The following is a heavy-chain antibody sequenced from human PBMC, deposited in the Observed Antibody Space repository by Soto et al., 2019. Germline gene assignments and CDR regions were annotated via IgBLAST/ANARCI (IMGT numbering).Heavy chain of an antibody. D-gene: IGHD6-13*01. CDR1: GFTFSNAW. V-gene: IGHV3-15*01. Sequence: GGSLRLSCAASGFTFSNAWMSWVRQAPGKGLEWVGRIKSKTDGGTTDYAAPVKGRFTISRDDSKNTLYLQMNSLKTEDTAVYYCTTDPPSSSSSGSPYYYYYMDVWGKGTTVTVSS. CDR3: TTDPPSSSSSGSPYYYYYMDV. CDR2: IKSKTDGGTT. J-gene: IGHJ6*03.